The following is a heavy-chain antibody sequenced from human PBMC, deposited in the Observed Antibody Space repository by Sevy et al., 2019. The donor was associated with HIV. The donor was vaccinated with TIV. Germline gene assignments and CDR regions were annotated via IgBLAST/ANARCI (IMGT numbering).Heavy chain of an antibody. CDR3: AKDLSRFYYYGMDV. CDR2: ISLDGSNK. J-gene: IGHJ6*02. CDR1: GFTFSSYG. V-gene: IGHV3-30*18. D-gene: IGHD3-3*01. Sequence: GGSLRLSCAASGFTFSSYGVHWVRQAPGKGLEWVAVISLDGSNKYYADSVKGRFTISRDNSKNTLYLQMNSLRAEDTAVYYCAKDLSRFYYYGMDVWGQGTTVTVSS.